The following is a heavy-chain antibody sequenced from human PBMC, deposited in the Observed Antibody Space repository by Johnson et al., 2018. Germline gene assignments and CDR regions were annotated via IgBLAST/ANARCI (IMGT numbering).Heavy chain of an antibody. CDR2: IIPIFGTA. V-gene: IGHV1-69*14. Sequence: QVQLVQSGAEVKKPGSSVKVSCKASGGTFSSYAISWVRQAPGQGLEWMGGIIPIFGTANYAQKFQGRVTITADKSPSTAYMELRSLRTEDTAVYYCARGRTRVDIVATGPYYYYMAVWGKGTSVTVSS. D-gene: IGHD5-12*01. J-gene: IGHJ6*03. CDR1: GGTFSSYA. CDR3: ARGRTRVDIVATGPYYYYMAV.